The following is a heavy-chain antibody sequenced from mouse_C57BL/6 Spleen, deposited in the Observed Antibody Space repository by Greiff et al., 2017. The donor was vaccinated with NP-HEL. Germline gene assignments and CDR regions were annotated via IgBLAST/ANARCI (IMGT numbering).Heavy chain of an antibody. CDR2: IYPGDGDT. Sequence: QVQLQQSGPELVKPGASVKISCKASGYAFSSSWMNWVKQRPGKGLEWIGRIYPGDGDTNYNGKFKGKATLTADKSSSTAYMQLSSLTSEDSAVYFCARSLRRYGSSYEYFDVWGTGTTVTVSS. J-gene: IGHJ1*03. D-gene: IGHD1-1*01. CDR3: ARSLRRYGSSYEYFDV. V-gene: IGHV1-82*01. CDR1: GYAFSSSW.